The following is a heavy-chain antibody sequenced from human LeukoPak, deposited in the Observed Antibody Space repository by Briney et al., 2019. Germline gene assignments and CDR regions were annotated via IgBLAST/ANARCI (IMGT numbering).Heavy chain of an antibody. D-gene: IGHD3-22*01. J-gene: IGHJ4*02. V-gene: IGHV1-2*02. CDR2: INPDSGGT. CDR1: GYSFTGYY. Sequence: ASVKVSCGASGYSFTGYYMHWVRQAPGQGLEWMGWINPDSGGTNHAQNFQGRVTMTRDTSISTAYMELSRLRSDDTAVYYCARGQGSSGYYPGDYWGQGTLVTVSS. CDR3: ARGQGSSGYYPGDY.